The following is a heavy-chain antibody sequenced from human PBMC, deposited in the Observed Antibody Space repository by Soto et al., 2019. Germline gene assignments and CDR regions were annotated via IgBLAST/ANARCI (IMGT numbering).Heavy chain of an antibody. V-gene: IGHV4-31*03. CDR2: IYYSGST. CDR1: GGSISSGGYY. CDR3: ARTRGVTATQGKWDDY. Sequence: QVQLQESGPGLVKPSQTLSLTCTVSGGSISSGGYYWSWIRQHPGKGLEWIGYIYYSGSTYYNPSLKSRVTISVDTSKNQFSLKLSSVTAADTAVYYCARTRGVTATQGKWDDYWGQGTLVTVSS. D-gene: IGHD2-21*02. J-gene: IGHJ4*02.